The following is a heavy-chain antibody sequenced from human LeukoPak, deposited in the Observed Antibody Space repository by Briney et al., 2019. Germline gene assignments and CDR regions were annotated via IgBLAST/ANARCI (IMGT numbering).Heavy chain of an antibody. CDR2: INHSGST. Sequence: SETLSLTSAVYGGSFSGYYWSWIRQPPGKGLEWIGEINHSGSTNYNPSLKSRVTISVDTSKNQFSLKLSSVTAADTAVYYCARRDSSITGRYNWFDPWGQGTLVTVSS. CDR3: ARRDSSITGRYNWFDP. D-gene: IGHD1-14*01. CDR1: GGSFSGYY. J-gene: IGHJ5*02. V-gene: IGHV4-34*01.